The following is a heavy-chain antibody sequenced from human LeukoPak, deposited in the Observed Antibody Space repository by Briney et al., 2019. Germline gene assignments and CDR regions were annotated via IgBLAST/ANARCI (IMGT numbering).Heavy chain of an antibody. CDR2: IYYRGST. CDR3: ARVGKQWLVLRGWFDP. J-gene: IGHJ5*02. CDR1: GGSLSSISYY. V-gene: IGHV4-39*07. D-gene: IGHD6-19*01. Sequence: SETLSLTCTVSGGSLSSISYYWGWIRQPPGKGLEWIGHIYYRGSTFYNPSLKSRVTISVDTSKNQFSLKLSSVTAADTAVYYCARVGKQWLVLRGWFDPWGQGTLVTVSS.